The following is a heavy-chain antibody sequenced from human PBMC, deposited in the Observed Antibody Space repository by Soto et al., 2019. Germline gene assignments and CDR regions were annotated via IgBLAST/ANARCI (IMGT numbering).Heavy chain of an antibody. CDR3: ARDAWSGYNYYYGMDV. CDR2: IYYSGST. Sequence: SETLSLTCTVSGGSISSGDYYWSWIRQPPGKGLEWIGYIYYSGSTYYNPSLKSRVTISVDTSKNQFSLKLSSVTAADTAVYYCARDAWSGYNYYYGMDVWGQGTTVTVSS. V-gene: IGHV4-30-4*01. D-gene: IGHD3-3*01. CDR1: GGSISSGDYY. J-gene: IGHJ6*02.